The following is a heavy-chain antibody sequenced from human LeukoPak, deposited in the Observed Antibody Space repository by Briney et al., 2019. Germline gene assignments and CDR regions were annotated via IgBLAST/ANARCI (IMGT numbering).Heavy chain of an antibody. J-gene: IGHJ4*02. V-gene: IGHV1-2*02. D-gene: IGHD5-18*01. CDR1: GYTFTDYY. CDR2: INPNSGGT. Sequence: ASVKVSCKASGYTFTDYYMHWARQAPGQGLEWVGWINPNSGGTNYAQKFQGRVSMTRGTTIGTAYMELSRLRSDDTAVYYCARGEYRYGNDYWGQGTLVTVSS. CDR3: ARGEYRYGNDY.